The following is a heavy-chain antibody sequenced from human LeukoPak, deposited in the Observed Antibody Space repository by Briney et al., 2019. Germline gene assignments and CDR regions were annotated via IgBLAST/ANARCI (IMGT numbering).Heavy chain of an antibody. J-gene: IGHJ6*04. Sequence: GGSLRLSCAASGFTFNTHSMNWVRQAPGKGLGWVSYILSSSSTIYYADSVKGRFTISRDNAKNSLFLQMNSLRADDTAVYYCARAVGHGSGSPRMDVWGNGTTVTVSS. CDR3: ARAVGHGSGSPRMDV. D-gene: IGHD3-10*01. V-gene: IGHV3-48*01. CDR1: GFTFNTHS. CDR2: ILSSSSTI.